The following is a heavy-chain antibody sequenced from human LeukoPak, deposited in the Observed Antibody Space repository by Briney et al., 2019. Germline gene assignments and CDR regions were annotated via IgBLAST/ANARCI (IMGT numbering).Heavy chain of an antibody. CDR2: ISSGGDAT. Sequence: GGSLRLSCAASGFTFSIHNMDWVRQAPGKGLEWISYISSGGDATHYADSVKGRFTISRDNAKNSLYMQMNSLTAEDTAVYYCARDLYLRGNQLPGAFDIWGQGTMVTVSS. D-gene: IGHD2-2*01. CDR1: GFTFSIHN. CDR3: ARDLYLRGNQLPGAFDI. J-gene: IGHJ3*02. V-gene: IGHV3-48*04.